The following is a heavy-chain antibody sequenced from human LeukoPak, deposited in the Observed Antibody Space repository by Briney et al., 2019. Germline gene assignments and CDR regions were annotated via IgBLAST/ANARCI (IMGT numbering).Heavy chain of an antibody. V-gene: IGHV4-59*01. CDR2: IYYSGST. Sequence: SETLSLTCTVSGGSISSYYWSWIRQPPGKGLEWIGYIYYSGSTNYNPSLKSRVTISVDTSKNQFSLKLSSVTAADTAVYYCARTYCSSTSCHGAFDIWGQGTMVTVSS. D-gene: IGHD2-2*01. J-gene: IGHJ3*02. CDR1: GGSISSYY. CDR3: ARTYCSSTSCHGAFDI.